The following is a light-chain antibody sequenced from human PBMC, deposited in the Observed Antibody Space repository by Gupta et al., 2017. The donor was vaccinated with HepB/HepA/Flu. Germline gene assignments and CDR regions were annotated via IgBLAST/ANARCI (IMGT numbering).Light chain of an antibody. CDR3: QQRSNWPPIT. CDR2: DAS. V-gene: IGKV3-11*01. Sequence: EIVLTQSPATLSLSPGERATLSCRASQSVSSYLAWYQQKPGQAPRLLIYDASNRATGIPARFSGSGCGTDFTLTISSREQEDFAVYYCQQRSNWPPITFGQGTQVEIK. CDR1: QSVSSY. J-gene: IGKJ5*01.